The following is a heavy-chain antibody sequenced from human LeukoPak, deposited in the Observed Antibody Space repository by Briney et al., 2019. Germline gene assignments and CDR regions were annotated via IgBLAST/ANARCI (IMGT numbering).Heavy chain of an antibody. V-gene: IGHV4-61*01. CDR1: GGSVSSGSYY. Sequence: SETLSLTCTVSGGSVSSGSYYWSWIRQPPGKGLEWIGYIYYSGSTYYNPSLKSRVTISVDTSKNQFSLKLSSVTAADTAVYYCARDLLNEGNHLDYWGQGTLVTVSS. CDR2: IYYSGST. CDR3: ARDLLNEGNHLDY. J-gene: IGHJ4*02. D-gene: IGHD4-23*01.